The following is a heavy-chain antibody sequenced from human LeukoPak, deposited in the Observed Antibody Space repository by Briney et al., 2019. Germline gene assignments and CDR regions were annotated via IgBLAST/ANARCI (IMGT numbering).Heavy chain of an antibody. D-gene: IGHD5-24*01. CDR1: GFTFSSYG. CDR3: ARETDGYNLY. V-gene: IGHV3-33*01. Sequence: PGGSLRLSCAASGFTFSSYGMHWVRQAPGKGLEWVAVIWYDGSNKYYADSVKGRFTISRDNAKNSLYLQMNSLRAEDTAVYYCARETDGYNLYWGQGTLVTVSS. CDR2: IWYDGSNK. J-gene: IGHJ4*02.